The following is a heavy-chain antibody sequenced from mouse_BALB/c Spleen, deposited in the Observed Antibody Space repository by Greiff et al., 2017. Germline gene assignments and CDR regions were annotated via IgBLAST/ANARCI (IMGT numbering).Heavy chain of an antibody. CDR2: ISSGGGST. D-gene: IGHD2-1*01. J-gene: IGHJ2*01. Sequence: EVKLMESGGGLVKPGGSLKLSCAASGFAFSSYDMSWVRQTPEKRLEWVAYISSGGGSTYYPDTVKGRFTISRDNAKNTLYLQMSSLKSEDTAMYYCARQGGNYHLDYWGQGTTLTVSS. CDR1: GFAFSSYD. CDR3: ARQGGNYHLDY. V-gene: IGHV5-12-1*01.